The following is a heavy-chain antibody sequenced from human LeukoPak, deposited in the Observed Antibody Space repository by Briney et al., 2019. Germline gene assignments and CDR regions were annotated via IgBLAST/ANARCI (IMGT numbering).Heavy chain of an antibody. J-gene: IGHJ5*02. CDR1: GGSISSSSYY. CDR3: ARDYDYGEINWFDP. D-gene: IGHD4-17*01. V-gene: IGHV4-39*07. CDR2: IYYSGST. Sequence: SETLSLTCTVSGGSISSSSYYWGWIRQPPGKGLEWIGSIYYSGSTYYNPSLKSRVTISVDKSKNQFSLKLSSVTAADTAVYYCARDYDYGEINWFDPWGQGTLVTVSS.